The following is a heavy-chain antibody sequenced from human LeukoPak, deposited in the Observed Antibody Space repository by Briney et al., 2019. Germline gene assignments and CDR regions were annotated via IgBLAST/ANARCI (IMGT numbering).Heavy chain of an antibody. CDR2: IGDTGRAK. D-gene: IGHD6-13*01. V-gene: IGHV3-30*03. CDR1: GFTFSRHG. Sequence: GGSLRLSCVASGFTFSRHGMHWVRQAPGKGLEWVAVIGDTGRAKYYADSVEGRFTASRDNFKNTLYLEMNSLRAEDTAVYYCARDQGSSWYGTDFDYWGQGTLVTVSS. CDR3: ARDQGSSWYGTDFDY. J-gene: IGHJ4*02.